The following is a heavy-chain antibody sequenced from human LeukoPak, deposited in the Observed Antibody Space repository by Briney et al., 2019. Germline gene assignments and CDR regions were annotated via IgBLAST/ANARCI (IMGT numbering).Heavy chain of an antibody. V-gene: IGHV4-59*12. Sequence: SETLSLTCTVSGGSISSYYWSWIRQPPGKGLEWIGYIYYSGSTNYNPSLKSRVTMSVDTSKNQFSLKLSSVTAADTAVYYCARDRPVAVAGENDAFDIWGQGTVVTVSS. CDR1: GGSISSYY. J-gene: IGHJ3*02. CDR2: IYYSGST. D-gene: IGHD6-19*01. CDR3: ARDRPVAVAGENDAFDI.